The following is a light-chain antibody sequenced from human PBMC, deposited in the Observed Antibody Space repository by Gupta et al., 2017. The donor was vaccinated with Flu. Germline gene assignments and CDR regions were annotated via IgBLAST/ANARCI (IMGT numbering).Light chain of an antibody. CDR3: AVWDDSLSGWV. CDR1: SSNIGSNS. CDR2: TNN. Sequence: RVAISCSGSSSNIGSNSVYWYQHLPGAAPNLLIHTNNQRPSRVPGRFSGSKSGTSASLAISGLRAEDEADYYCAVWDDSLSGWVFGGGTKLTVL. J-gene: IGLJ2*01. V-gene: IGLV1-47*01.